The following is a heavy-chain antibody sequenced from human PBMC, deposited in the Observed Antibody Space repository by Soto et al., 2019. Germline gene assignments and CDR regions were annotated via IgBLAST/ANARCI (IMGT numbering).Heavy chain of an antibody. V-gene: IGHV4-59*01. Sequence: SETLSLTCTFSGGSISSYYWSWIRQPPGKGLEWIGYIYYSGSTNYNPSLKSRVTISVDTSKNQFSLKLSSVTAADTAVYYCARLTTVTLSDYDYWGQGTLVTVSS. J-gene: IGHJ4*02. CDR3: ARLTTVTLSDYDY. CDR1: GGSISSYY. CDR2: IYYSGST. D-gene: IGHD4-4*01.